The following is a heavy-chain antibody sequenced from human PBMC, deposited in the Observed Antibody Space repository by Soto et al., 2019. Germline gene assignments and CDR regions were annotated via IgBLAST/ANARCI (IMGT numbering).Heavy chain of an antibody. V-gene: IGHV3-48*02. CDR2: ISGSGSTI. J-gene: IGHJ4*02. CDR1: GFTFSSYN. D-gene: IGHD4-4*01. CDR3: ARSKYIDY. Sequence: GGSLRLSCIVSGFTFSSYNMNWVRQAPGKGLEWVTYISGSGSTIYYADSVKGRFTISRDNVKNSLHLQMNSLRDEDTAIYYCARSKYIDYWGQGTLVTVS.